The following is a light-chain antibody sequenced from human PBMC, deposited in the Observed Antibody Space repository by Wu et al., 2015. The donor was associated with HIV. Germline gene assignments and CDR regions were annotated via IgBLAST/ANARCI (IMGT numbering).Light chain of an antibody. V-gene: IGKV3-20*01. CDR2: GTS. J-gene: IGKJ4*01. CDR1: QSVSSTF. CDR3: QQYGSSPLT. Sequence: EIVLTQSPGTLSLSPGERATLSCRASQSVSSTFIAWYQQKPAQAPRLLIYGTSRRAAGIPDRFSGSGSGTDFTLTINRLEPVDSAVYYCQQYGSSPLTFGGGTKVEIK.